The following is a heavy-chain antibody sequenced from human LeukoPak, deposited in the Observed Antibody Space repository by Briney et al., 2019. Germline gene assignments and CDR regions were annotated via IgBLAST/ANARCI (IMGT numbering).Heavy chain of an antibody. J-gene: IGHJ4*02. CDR3: ARVSQWLVPY. CDR1: GFTFSDYY. V-gene: IGHV3-11*05. D-gene: IGHD6-19*01. CDR2: ISSTSSYI. Sequence: GGSLRLSCAASGFTFSDYYMSWIRQAPGKGLEWVSYISSTSSYINYADSVKGRFTISRDNAKNSLFLQMNSLGAEDTAVYYCARVSQWLVPYWGQGTLVTVSS.